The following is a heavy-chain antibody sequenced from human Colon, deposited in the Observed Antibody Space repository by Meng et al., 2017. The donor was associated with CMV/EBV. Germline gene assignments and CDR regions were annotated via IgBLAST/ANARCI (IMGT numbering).Heavy chain of an antibody. CDR3: ARLAYCSSTSCPPYYYYGMDV. Sequence: GESLKISCAASGFTFSSYWMSWVRQAQGKGLEWVANIKQDGSEKYYVDSVKGRFTISRDNAKNSLYLQMNSLRAEDTAVYYCARLAYCSSTSCPPYYYYGMDVWGQGTTVTVSS. CDR2: IKQDGSEK. J-gene: IGHJ6*02. CDR1: GFTFSSYW. D-gene: IGHD2-2*01. V-gene: IGHV3-7*01.